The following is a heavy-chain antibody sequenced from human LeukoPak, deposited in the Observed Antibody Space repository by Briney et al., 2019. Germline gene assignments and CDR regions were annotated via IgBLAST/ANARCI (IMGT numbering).Heavy chain of an antibody. Sequence: RSETLSLTRSVSGGSMSSSTSYWGWIRQAPGKGLEWIGTIYYSGSTYYNPSLKSRVTISVDTSKNQFSLKLGSVTAADTAVYYCARQTYGSGSYYNLDCWGQGTLVTVSS. CDR3: ARQTYGSGSYYNLDC. CDR1: GGSMSSSTSY. V-gene: IGHV4-39*01. CDR2: IYYSGST. D-gene: IGHD3-10*01. J-gene: IGHJ4*02.